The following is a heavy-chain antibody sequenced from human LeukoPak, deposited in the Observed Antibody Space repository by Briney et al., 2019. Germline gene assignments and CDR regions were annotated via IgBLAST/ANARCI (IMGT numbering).Heavy chain of an antibody. CDR2: ISSYNGNT. CDR3: ARIACSSSSCTYSGRRRVRGGSLDP. V-gene: IGHV1-18*01. D-gene: IGHD2-2*01. Sequence: ASVKVSCKASGYTFTTYGISWVRQAPGHGLEWMGWISSYNGNTSYAEKLQGRITMTKDTSTSTAYLELGSLRSDDTAVYYCARIACSSSSCTYSGRRRVRGGSLDPWGQGTLVTVSS. CDR1: GYTFTTYG. J-gene: IGHJ5*02.